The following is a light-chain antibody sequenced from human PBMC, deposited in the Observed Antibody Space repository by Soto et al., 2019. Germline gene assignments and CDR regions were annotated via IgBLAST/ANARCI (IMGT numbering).Light chain of an antibody. V-gene: IGKV1-5*03. CDR3: QQYYSYPIT. J-gene: IGKJ5*01. Sequence: DIQMTQSPSTLSASVGDRVTITCLASQTISSWLAWYQQKPGKAPKLLIYKASSLESGVPSRFRGSGSGTDFTLTISCLQSEDFEPYYCQQYYSYPITFGQGTRLEIK. CDR2: KAS. CDR1: QTISSW.